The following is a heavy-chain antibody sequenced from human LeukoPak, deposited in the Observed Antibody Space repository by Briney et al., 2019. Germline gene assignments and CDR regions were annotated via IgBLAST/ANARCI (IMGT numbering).Heavy chain of an antibody. V-gene: IGHV3-30*18. CDR3: AKDSILVDIVATIRINGLDY. CDR1: GFTFSSYG. J-gene: IGHJ4*02. D-gene: IGHD5-12*01. Sequence: GGSLRLSCAASGFTFSSYGMHWVRQAPGKGLEGVAVISYDGSNKYYADSVKGRFTISRDNSKNTLYLQMNSLRAEDTAVYYCAKDSILVDIVATIRINGLDYWGQGTLVTVSS. CDR2: ISYDGSNK.